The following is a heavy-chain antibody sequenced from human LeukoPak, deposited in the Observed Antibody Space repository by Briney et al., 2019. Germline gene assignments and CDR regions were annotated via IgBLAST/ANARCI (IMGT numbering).Heavy chain of an antibody. CDR1: GGSISSYY. D-gene: IGHD2-15*01. V-gene: IGHV4-59*01. J-gene: IGHJ4*02. CDR3: AREGYCSGGSCYQSWFDY. Sequence: PSETLSLTCTVSGGSISSYYWSWIRQPPGKGLEWIGYIYYSGSTNYNPSLKSRVTISVDTSKNQFSLKPSSVTAADTAVYYCAREGYCSGGSCYQSWFDYWGQGTLVTVSS. CDR2: IYYSGST.